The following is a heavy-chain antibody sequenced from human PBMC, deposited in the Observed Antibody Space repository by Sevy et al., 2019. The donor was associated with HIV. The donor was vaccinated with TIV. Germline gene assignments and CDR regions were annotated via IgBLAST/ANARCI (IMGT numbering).Heavy chain of an antibody. CDR2: IIPIFGTA. Sequence: ASVKVSCKASGGTFSSYAISWVRQAPGQGLEWMGGIIPIFGTANYAQKFQGRVTITADESTSTAYMELSSLRSEDTAVYYCASNYYGSSGYGLHAFDIWGQGTMVTVSS. CDR3: ASNYYGSSGYGLHAFDI. D-gene: IGHD3-22*01. J-gene: IGHJ3*02. V-gene: IGHV1-69*13. CDR1: GGTFSSYA.